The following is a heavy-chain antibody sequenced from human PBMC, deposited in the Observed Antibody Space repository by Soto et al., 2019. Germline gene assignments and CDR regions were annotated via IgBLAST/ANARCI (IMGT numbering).Heavy chain of an antibody. CDR2: INPNGGGT. Sequence: QVQLVQSGAEVKKPGASGKVSCKAPGSTFTGNNMNWVRQAPGQGLEWMGGINPNGGGTNNAQRFQGRVTMTRDTSIITAYMELRRVRSYDTAVYYCARGVGAQQWLVGVWFDPWGQGTLVTVSS. CDR3: ARGVGAQQWLVGVWFDP. CDR1: GSTFTGNN. D-gene: IGHD6-19*01. V-gene: IGHV1-2*02. J-gene: IGHJ5*02.